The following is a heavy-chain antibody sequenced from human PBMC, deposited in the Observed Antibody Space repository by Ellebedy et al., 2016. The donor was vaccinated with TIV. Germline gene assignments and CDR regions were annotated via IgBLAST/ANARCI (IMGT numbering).Heavy chain of an antibody. Sequence: GESLKISCAASGFTVITDYMSWVRQAPGKGLEWVSGIVGSGAEKYADSVKGRFTISRDNSKRTVDLQMRSVRAEDTAVYFCAKDRTSGDGYWVFDSWGQGTMVSVSS. V-gene: IGHV3-53*01. D-gene: IGHD2-21*02. CDR1: GFTVITDY. J-gene: IGHJ4*02. CDR2: IVGSGA. CDR3: AKDRTSGDGYWVFDS.